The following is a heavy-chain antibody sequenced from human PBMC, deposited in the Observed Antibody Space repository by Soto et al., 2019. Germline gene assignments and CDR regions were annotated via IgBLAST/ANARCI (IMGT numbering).Heavy chain of an antibody. J-gene: IGHJ5*02. CDR3: ARAVAGKNWFDP. CDR1: GGTFSSYA. CDR2: IIPIFGTA. Sequence: SVKVSCKASGGTFSSYAISWVRQAPGQGLEWMGGIIPIFGTANYAQKFQGRVTITADESTSTAYMELSSLRSEDTAVYYCARAVAGKNWFDPWGQGTLVTVSS. V-gene: IGHV1-69*13. D-gene: IGHD6-19*01.